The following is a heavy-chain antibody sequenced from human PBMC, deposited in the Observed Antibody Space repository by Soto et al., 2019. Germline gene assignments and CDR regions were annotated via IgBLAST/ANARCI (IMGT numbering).Heavy chain of an antibody. CDR2: IYYSGST. D-gene: IGHD3-10*01. V-gene: IGHV4-61*01. Sequence: SETLSLTCTGSGGSVSSGSYYWSWIRQPPGKGLEWIGYIYYSGSTNYNPSLKSRVTISIATSQNQFSLKLSSVTAADTAVYYWAGAMVRGVWSWFDPWGQVTRVTASS. J-gene: IGHJ5*02. CDR1: GGSVSSGSYY. CDR3: AGAMVRGVWSWFDP.